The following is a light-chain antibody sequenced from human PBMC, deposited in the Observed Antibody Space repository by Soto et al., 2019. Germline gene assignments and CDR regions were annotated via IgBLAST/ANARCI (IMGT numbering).Light chain of an antibody. CDR2: TDN. CDR3: AAWDASLNGWV. V-gene: IGLV1-44*01. CDR1: TSNIGGNA. Sequence: QSVLTQPPSASGTPGQRVTISCSGSTSNIGGNAVNWYQQLPGMAPKVLIYTDNQRPSGVADRFSGSKSGTSASLAISGLHSEDEADSYCAAWDASLNGWVFGGGTQLTVL. J-gene: IGLJ3*02.